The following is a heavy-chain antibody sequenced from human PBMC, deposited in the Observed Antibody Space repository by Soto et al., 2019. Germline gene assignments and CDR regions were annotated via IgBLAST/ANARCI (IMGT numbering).Heavy chain of an antibody. Sequence: QVQLVQSGPEVKKPGTSVKVSCKTSGFTFSNSAVQWVRQARGQALEWIGWIVVASTDTNYAQKVQGRVTITRDMSRSTAYMELSSLASEDTAVYYCAAEVYSGGDCCHFDDWGQGTLVTVSS. D-gene: IGHD2-21*02. J-gene: IGHJ4*02. CDR1: GFTFSNSA. CDR3: AAEVYSGGDCCHFDD. CDR2: IVVASTDT. V-gene: IGHV1-58*01.